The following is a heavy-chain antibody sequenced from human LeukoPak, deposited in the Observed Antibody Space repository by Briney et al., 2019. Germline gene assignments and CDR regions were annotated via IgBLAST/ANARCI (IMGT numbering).Heavy chain of an antibody. D-gene: IGHD3-22*01. CDR2: INPNSGGT. CDR3: ARDPRNYYDSSGYYFLGY. V-gene: IGHV1-2*02. Sequence: ASVKVSCKASGYTFTGYYMNWVRQAPGQGLEWMGWINPNSGGTNYAQKFQGRVTMTRDTSISTAYMELSRLRSDDTAVYYCARDPRNYYDSSGYYFLGYWGQGTLVTVSS. CDR1: GYTFTGYY. J-gene: IGHJ4*02.